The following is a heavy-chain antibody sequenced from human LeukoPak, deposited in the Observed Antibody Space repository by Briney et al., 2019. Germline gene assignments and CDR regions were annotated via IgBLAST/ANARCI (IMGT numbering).Heavy chain of an antibody. D-gene: IGHD2-15*01. Sequence: GGSLRLSCAASGCTVSSYAMHWVRQAPGKGREWVAVISYDGSNKYYADSVKGRFTISRGNSKNTLYLQMNSLRAEDTAVYYCAGLLGWPLDYWGQGTLVTVSS. CDR3: AGLLGWPLDY. V-gene: IGHV3-30-3*01. CDR1: GCTVSSYA. CDR2: ISYDGSNK. J-gene: IGHJ4*02.